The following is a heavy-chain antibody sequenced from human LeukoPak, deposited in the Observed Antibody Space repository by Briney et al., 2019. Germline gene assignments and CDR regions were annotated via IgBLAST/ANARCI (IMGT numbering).Heavy chain of an antibody. D-gene: IGHD5-12*01. CDR2: ISYDGSNK. Sequence: GGSLRLSCAASGFTFSNYGMHWVRQAPGKGLEWVAVISYDGSNKYYTDSVKGRFTISRDNSKNTLYLQMNSLRAEDTAVYYCAKDRTAGYDGWVDYWGQGTLVTVSS. J-gene: IGHJ4*02. CDR1: GFTFSNYG. CDR3: AKDRTAGYDGWVDY. V-gene: IGHV3-30*18.